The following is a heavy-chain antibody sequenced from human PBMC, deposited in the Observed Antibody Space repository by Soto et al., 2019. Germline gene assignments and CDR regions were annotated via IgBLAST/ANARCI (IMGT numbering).Heavy chain of an antibody. D-gene: IGHD3-10*01. V-gene: IGHV3-30*03. CDR1: GFTLSDHY. CDR3: ARSRSGAVADSFDF. J-gene: IGHJ4*02. Sequence: GSLRLSFAGSGFTLSDHYIDWVRQAPGKGLEWVAVISRDGTNKYYVDSVKGRFTISRDNSRNTLYLQMNSLRHEDAAVYYCARSRSGAVADSFDFWGQGTLVTVSS. CDR2: ISRDGTNK.